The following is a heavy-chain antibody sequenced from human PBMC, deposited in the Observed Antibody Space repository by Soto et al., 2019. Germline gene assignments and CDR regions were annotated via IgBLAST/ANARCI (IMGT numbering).Heavy chain of an antibody. CDR3: AGGDYYHSSGYYFYYYTMDV. J-gene: IGHJ6*02. CDR1: GGSISSSSYY. CDR2: VYYGGST. D-gene: IGHD3-22*01. V-gene: IGHV4-39*01. Sequence: SETLSLTCTVSGGSISSSSYYWGWIRQPPGKGLEWIGNVYYGGSTYYNPSLKSRVTISVETSKSQFSLKLSSVIAADTAVYYCAGGDYYHSSGYYFYYYTMDVWGQGTTVTVSS.